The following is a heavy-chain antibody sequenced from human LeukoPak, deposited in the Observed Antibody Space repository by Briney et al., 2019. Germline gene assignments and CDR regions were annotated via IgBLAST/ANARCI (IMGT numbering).Heavy chain of an antibody. J-gene: IGHJ4*02. Sequence: LVWVSSITSISSFMFYADSVKGRFTVSRDNAKKSLYLQMSSLRAEDTAIYYCARLGDYFDYWGQGTLVTVSS. CDR2: ITSISSFM. CDR3: ARLGDYFDY. D-gene: IGHD3-16*01. V-gene: IGHV3-21*01.